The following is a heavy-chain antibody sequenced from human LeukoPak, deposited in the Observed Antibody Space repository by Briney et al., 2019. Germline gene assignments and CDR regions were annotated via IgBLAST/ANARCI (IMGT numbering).Heavy chain of an antibody. D-gene: IGHD5-12*01. CDR2: ISGSGGST. CDR1: GFTFSSYA. CDR3: AKDRDIVATISGDYGC. J-gene: IGHJ4*02. Sequence: GGSLRLSCAASGFTFSSYAMSWVRQAPGKGLEWVSAISGSGGSTYYADSVKGRFTISRDNSKNTLYLQMNSLRAEDTAVYYCAKDRDIVATISGDYGCWGQGTLVTVSS. V-gene: IGHV3-23*01.